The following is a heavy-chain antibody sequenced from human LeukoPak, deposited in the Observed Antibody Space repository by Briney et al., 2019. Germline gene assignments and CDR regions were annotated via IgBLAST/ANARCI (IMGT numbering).Heavy chain of an antibody. CDR3: ARSRPATYYYDSSGHNWLDP. CDR2: ISSSSSTI. J-gene: IGHJ5*02. Sequence: GGSLRLSCAASGFTFSSYSMNWVRQAPGKGLEWVSYISSSSSTIYYADSVKGRFTISRDNAKNSLYLQMNSLRAEDTAVYYCARSRPATYYYDSSGHNWLDPWGQGTLVTVSS. V-gene: IGHV3-48*04. D-gene: IGHD3-22*01. CDR1: GFTFSSYS.